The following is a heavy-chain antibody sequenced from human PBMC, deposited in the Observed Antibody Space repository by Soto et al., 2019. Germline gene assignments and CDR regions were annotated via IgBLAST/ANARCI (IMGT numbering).Heavy chain of an antibody. V-gene: IGHV4-61*01. CDR1: GGNSINGSDR. J-gene: IGHJ4*02. D-gene: IGHD2-15*01. CDR3: EEGYCRGGVRYVFDY. CDR2: IYYSGST. Sequence: TNTVAGGNSINGSDRRICNKKPPGKGLEWIGYIYYSGSTNYNPSLKTRLTISLDTSKNQFSLKLSSVTAADTAVYYFEEGYCRGGVRYVFDYLGQGTLVTVIS.